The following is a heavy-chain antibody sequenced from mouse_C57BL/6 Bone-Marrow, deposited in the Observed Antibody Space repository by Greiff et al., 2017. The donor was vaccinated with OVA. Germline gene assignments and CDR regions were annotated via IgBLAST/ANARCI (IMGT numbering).Heavy chain of an antibody. CDR3: GRQGFSTTDLDY. V-gene: IGHV1-64*01. CDR2: IHPNSGST. Sequence: QVQLHQPGAELVKPGASVKLSCKASGYTFTSYWMHWVKQRPGQGLEWIGMIHPNSGSTNYNEKFKSKATLAVDKSSSTAYMQLSSLTSEDSAVYYCGRQGFSTTDLDYWGQGTSVTVSS. CDR1: GYTFTSYW. J-gene: IGHJ4*01. D-gene: IGHD1-1*01.